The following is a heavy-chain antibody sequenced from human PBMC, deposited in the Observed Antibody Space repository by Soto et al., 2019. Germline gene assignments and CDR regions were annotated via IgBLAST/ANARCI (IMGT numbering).Heavy chain of an antibody. J-gene: IGHJ4*02. V-gene: IGHV4-39*01. CDR2: IYYSGST. CDR3: ARHVGGWYWDY. Sequence: SETLSLTCTVSGGSISSSSYYWGWIRQPPGKGLEWIGSIYYSGSTYYNPSLKSRVTISVDTSKNQFSLKLSSVTAADTAVYYCARHVGGWYWDYWGQGTLVTVSS. D-gene: IGHD6-19*01. CDR1: GGSISSSSYY.